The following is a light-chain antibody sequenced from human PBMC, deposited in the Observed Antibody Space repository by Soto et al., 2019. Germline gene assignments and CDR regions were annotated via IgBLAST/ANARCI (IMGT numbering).Light chain of an antibody. CDR2: RNN. V-gene: IGLV1-47*01. J-gene: IGLJ2*01. CDR3: TVWDDSLRGRL. Sequence: QSVLTQPPSASGTPGQRVTISCSGSSSNIESNFVSWYQQLPGTTPRLLIYRNNQRPSGVPDRFSGSKSGTSASLAISALRSEDEADYYCTVWDDSLRGRLFGGGTKVTVL. CDR1: SSNIESNF.